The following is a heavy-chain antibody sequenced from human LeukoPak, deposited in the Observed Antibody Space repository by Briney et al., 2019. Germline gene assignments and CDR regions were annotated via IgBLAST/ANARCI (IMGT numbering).Heavy chain of an antibody. D-gene: IGHD5-24*01. CDR3: AKDRREMATILDF. CDR1: GYTFTSYY. J-gene: IGHJ4*02. Sequence: ASVKVSCKASGYTFTSYYMHWVRQAPGQGLEWMGIINPSGGSTSYAQKFQGRVTMTRDTSTSTVYMELSSLRSEDTAVYYCAKDRREMATILDFWGQGTLVTVSS. CDR2: INPSGGST. V-gene: IGHV1-46*01.